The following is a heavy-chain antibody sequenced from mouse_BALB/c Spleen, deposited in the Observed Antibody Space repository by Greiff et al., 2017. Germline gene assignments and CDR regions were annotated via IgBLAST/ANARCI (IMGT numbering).Heavy chain of an antibody. V-gene: IGHV2-2*02. J-gene: IGHJ4*01. CDR1: GFSLTSYG. D-gene: IGHD2-1*01. CDR2: IWSGGST. Sequence: VKLMESGPGLVQPSQSLSITCTVSGFSLTSYGVHWVRQSPGKGLEWLGVIWSGGSTDYNAAFISRLSISKDNSKSQVFFKMNSLQANDTAIYYCARIPSYGNYAMDYWGQGTSVTVSS. CDR3: ARIPSYGNYAMDY.